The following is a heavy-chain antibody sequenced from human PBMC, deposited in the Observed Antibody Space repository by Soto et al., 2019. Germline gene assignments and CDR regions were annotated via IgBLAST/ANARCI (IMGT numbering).Heavy chain of an antibody. CDR3: ARGGRTTVNAFDI. J-gene: IGHJ3*02. CDR2: IYYSGST. CDR1: GGSISSYY. Sequence: QVQLQESGPGLVKPSETLSLTCTVSGGSISSYYWSWIRQPPGKGLEWIGYIYYSGSTNYNPSLKSRVTISVDTSKNQFSLKLSSVTAADTAVYYCARGGRTTVNAFDIWGQGTMVTVSS. V-gene: IGHV4-59*08. D-gene: IGHD4-17*01.